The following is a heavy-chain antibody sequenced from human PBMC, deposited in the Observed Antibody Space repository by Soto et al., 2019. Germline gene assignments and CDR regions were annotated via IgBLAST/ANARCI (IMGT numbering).Heavy chain of an antibody. V-gene: IGHV4-59*01. CDR1: GGSISSYY. Sequence: PSETLSLPCTVSGGSISSYYWSWIRQPPGKGLEWIGYIYSSGSTSYNPSLKSRVTISVDTSKNQFSLKLSSVTAADTAVYYCARDGDGYNYWGQGTLVTVSS. J-gene: IGHJ4*02. CDR3: ARDGDGYNY. D-gene: IGHD5-12*01. CDR2: IYSSGST.